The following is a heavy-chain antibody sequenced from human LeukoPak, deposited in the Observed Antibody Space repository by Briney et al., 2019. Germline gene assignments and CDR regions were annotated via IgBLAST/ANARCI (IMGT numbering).Heavy chain of an antibody. V-gene: IGHV4-59*01. Sequence: SETLSLTCAVSGGSISSYYWSRIRQSPGKGLEWIGYIYYSGSTNYNPSLKSRVTISVDTSENQFSLKLSSVTAADTAVYYCARGGYGGNFYFDYWGQGTLVTVSS. CDR1: GGSISSYY. J-gene: IGHJ4*02. CDR3: ARGGYGGNFYFDY. D-gene: IGHD4-23*01. CDR2: IYYSGST.